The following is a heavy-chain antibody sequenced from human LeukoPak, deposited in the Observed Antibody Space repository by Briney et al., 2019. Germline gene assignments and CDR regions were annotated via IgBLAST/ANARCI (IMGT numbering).Heavy chain of an antibody. D-gene: IGHD5-18*01. Sequence: PGGSLRLSCAASGFTFSSYSMNWVRQAPGKGLEWVSSISSSSSYIYYADSVKGRFTISRDNAKNSLYLQMHSLRAEDTAVYYCARGFSYGYVGNYWGEGTLVTLSS. V-gene: IGHV3-21*01. CDR1: GFTFSSYS. J-gene: IGHJ4*02. CDR2: ISSSSSYI. CDR3: ARGFSYGYVGNY.